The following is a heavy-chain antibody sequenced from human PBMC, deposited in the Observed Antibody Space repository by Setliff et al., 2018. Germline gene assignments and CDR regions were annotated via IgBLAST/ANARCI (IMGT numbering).Heavy chain of an antibody. J-gene: IGHJ5*02. CDR2: IYPDDSDT. Sequence: GESLKTSCKGSGYSLTSYWIGWVRQMPGKGLEWMGVIYPDDSDTKYHPSFQGQVTFSVDKSINTAYLQWSSLKASDTAMYYCARHGEILENCHSNSCSRGSWFDPWGRGTLVTVSS. V-gene: IGHV5-51*01. CDR1: GYSLTSYW. D-gene: IGHD2-2*01. CDR3: ARHGEILENCHSNSCSRGSWFDP.